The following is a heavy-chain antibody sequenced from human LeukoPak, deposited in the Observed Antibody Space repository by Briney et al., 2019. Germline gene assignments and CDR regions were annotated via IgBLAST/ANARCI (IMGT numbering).Heavy chain of an antibody. CDR2: ISYAGSNK. D-gene: IGHD4-23*01. Sequence: GGSLRLSCAASGFTFSSYAMHWVRQAPGKGLEWVAVISYAGSNKYYADSVKGRFTISRDNSKNTLYLQMNSLRAEDTAVYYCARQRAVVSPLDYWGQGTLVTVSS. CDR3: ARQRAVVSPLDY. CDR1: GFTFSSYA. J-gene: IGHJ4*02. V-gene: IGHV3-30*04.